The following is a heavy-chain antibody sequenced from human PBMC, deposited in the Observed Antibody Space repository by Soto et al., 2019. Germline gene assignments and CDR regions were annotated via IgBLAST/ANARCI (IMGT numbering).Heavy chain of an antibody. CDR2: MNPNSGDT. Sequence: QVQLVQSGAEVKKPGASVKVSCKASGYTFTSYDINWVRQATGQGLEWMGRMNPNSGDTGLAQKFQGRITMTRNISITTAYMELSSLRSEDTAAYYCARDGSKIDGYGVQLGYWGQGTVVTVSS. V-gene: IGHV1-8*01. CDR3: ARDGSKIDGYGVQLGY. J-gene: IGHJ4*02. D-gene: IGHD4-17*01. CDR1: GYTFTSYD.